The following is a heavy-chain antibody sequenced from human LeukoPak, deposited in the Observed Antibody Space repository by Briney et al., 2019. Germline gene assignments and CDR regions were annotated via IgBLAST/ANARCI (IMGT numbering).Heavy chain of an antibody. J-gene: IGHJ4*02. D-gene: IGHD4-17*01. CDR2: IRYDGSNK. CDR1: GLTFSSYG. Sequence: PGGSLRLSCAASGLTFSSYGMHWVRQAPGKGLEWVAFIRYDGSNKYYADSVKGRFTISRDNSKNTLYLQMNSLRAEDTAVYYCAKDGAYGDYVDYWGQGTLVTVSS. V-gene: IGHV3-30*02. CDR3: AKDGAYGDYVDY.